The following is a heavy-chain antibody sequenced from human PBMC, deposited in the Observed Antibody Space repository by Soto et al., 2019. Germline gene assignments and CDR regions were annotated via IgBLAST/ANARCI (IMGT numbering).Heavy chain of an antibody. J-gene: IGHJ4*02. V-gene: IGHV3-53*01. CDR3: AGQGGGGGY. D-gene: IGHD3-16*01. CDR1: GFTVSNNY. Sequence: EVQLVESGGGLIQPGGSLRLSCAVSGFTVSNNYMSWVRQAPGKGLEGVSVIYSGGYTAYGDSVKGRFTISRDNSKNTRNCKMKPLGAEAAAVFYGAGQGGGGGYWGQGTLVTVSS. CDR2: IYSGGYT.